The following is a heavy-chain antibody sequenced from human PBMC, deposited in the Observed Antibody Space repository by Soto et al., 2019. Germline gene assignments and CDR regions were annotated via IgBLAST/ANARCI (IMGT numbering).Heavy chain of an antibody. V-gene: IGHV4-59*01. J-gene: IGHJ5*02. D-gene: IGHD3-3*01. CDR2: IYYSGNT. CDR1: TGSIGNNF. CDR3: ARGHYDLSSGSRYDWFDP. Sequence: SETLSLTCTVSTGSIGNNFWSWIRQPPGKGLEWIGYIYYSGNTNYNPSLKSRVTISVDTSKNQFSLTLSSVTAADTAVYYCARGHYDLSSGSRYDWFDPWGHGTLVTVSS.